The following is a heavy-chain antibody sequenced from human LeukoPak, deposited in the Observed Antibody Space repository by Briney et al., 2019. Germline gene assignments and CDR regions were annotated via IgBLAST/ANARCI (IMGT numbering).Heavy chain of an antibody. Sequence: GASVEVSCKASGYTFTGYYMHWVRQAPGQGLEWMGWINPNSGGTNYAQKFQGRVIMTRDTSISTAYMELSRLRFDDTAVYYCAREFRSVEMATIGFDYWGQGTLVTVSS. J-gene: IGHJ4*02. D-gene: IGHD5-24*01. CDR1: GYTFTGYY. CDR2: INPNSGGT. CDR3: AREFRSVEMATIGFDY. V-gene: IGHV1-2*02.